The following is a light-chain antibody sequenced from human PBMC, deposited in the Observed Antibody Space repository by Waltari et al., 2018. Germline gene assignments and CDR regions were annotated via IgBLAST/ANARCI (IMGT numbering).Light chain of an antibody. CDR2: DVS. V-gene: IGLV2-14*01. Sequence: QSALTQPASVSGSPGQSITISCTGTSSDVGGHNYVSWFQQHPGKAPKLMIYDVSKRPSGVSTRFSGSKSGNTASLTISGLQAEDEAHYYCSSYTSSNTWVFGGGTKLTVL. CDR1: SSDVGGHNY. CDR3: SSYTSSNTWV. J-gene: IGLJ3*02.